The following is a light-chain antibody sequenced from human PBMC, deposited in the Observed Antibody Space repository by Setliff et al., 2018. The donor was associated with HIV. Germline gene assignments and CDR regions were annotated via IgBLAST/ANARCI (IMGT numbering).Light chain of an antibody. J-gene: IGLJ3*02. V-gene: IGLV1-47*01. CDR1: SSNIGSNF. CDR2: KNN. Sequence: QSALTQPPSASGTPGQRITISCSGSSSNIGSNFVYWYQHLPGTAPKLLIYKNNQRPSGVPDRFSGSKSGTSGSLAISGLRSEDEADSSCAAWDDNLNAXXFGGGTK. CDR3: AAWDDNLNAXX.